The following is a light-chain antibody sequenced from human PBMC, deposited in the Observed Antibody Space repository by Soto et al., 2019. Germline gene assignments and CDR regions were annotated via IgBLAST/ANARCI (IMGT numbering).Light chain of an antibody. J-gene: IGLJ3*02. CDR1: SSNIGAGYD. CDR2: DNR. CDR3: QSYDSSLSAWV. V-gene: IGLV1-40*01. Sequence: QSVLTQPPSVSGAPGQRVTISCTGSSSNIGAGYDVHWYQQLPGTAPKLLIYDNRNRPSGVPNRFSGSKSGTSASLAITGLQAEDEADYYCQSYDSSLSAWVFGGGTKLTVL.